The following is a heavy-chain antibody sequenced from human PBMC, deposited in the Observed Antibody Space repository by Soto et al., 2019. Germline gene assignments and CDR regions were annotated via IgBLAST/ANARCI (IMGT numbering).Heavy chain of an antibody. V-gene: IGHV4-30-2*01. CDR2: IYPSGST. D-gene: IGHD6-13*01. J-gene: IGHJ6*02. CDR1: GGSISSGGYS. CDR3: ARAVKQQLARGYYYYGMDV. Sequence: SETLSLTCAVSGGSISSGGYSWSWIRQPPGKGLEWIGYIYPSGSTFYNPSLKSRVTISIDTSKNQFSLRLSSVTAADTAVYYCARAVKQQLARGYYYYGMDVCGQGTPVTVSS.